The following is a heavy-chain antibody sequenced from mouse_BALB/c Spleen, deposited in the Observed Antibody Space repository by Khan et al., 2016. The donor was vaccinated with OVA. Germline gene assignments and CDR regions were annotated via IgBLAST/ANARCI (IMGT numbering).Heavy chain of an antibody. CDR3: GRGGDDSYRNDGGTREN. CDR1: GYTFTTAG. CDR2: INTHSGVP. V-gene: IGHV9-4*02. Sequence: QIQLVQSGPELKKPGETVRISCKASGYTFTTAGIQWVQKMPGKGLKWIGWINTHSGVPKYAEDFKGRFAFSLEISVNTAYLQITNLKNEDTATXFCGRGGDDSYRNDGGTRENWGQGTSVTVSS. J-gene: IGHJ4*01. D-gene: IGHD2-12*01.